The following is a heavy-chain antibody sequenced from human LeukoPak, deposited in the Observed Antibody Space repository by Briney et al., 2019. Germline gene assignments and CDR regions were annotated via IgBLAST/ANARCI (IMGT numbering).Heavy chain of an antibody. Sequence: GASVKVSCKASGYTFTSYGISWGRQAPGQGVEGMGWISAYNGKTKYAQKLQGRVTINTDRSTSTAYMELRSLRSDDTAVYYCARDKDIVVVPAADYWGQGTLVTVSS. CDR2: ISAYNGKT. D-gene: IGHD2-2*01. CDR3: ARDKDIVVVPAADY. CDR1: GYTFTSYG. J-gene: IGHJ4*02. V-gene: IGHV1-18*01.